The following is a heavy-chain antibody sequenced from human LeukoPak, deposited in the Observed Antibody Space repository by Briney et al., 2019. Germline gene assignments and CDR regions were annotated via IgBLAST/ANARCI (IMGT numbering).Heavy chain of an antibody. CDR1: VSSFRSHD. D-gene: IGHD3/OR15-3a*01. J-gene: IGHJ4*02. Sequence: GGSLRLSCAASVSSFRSHDMSWVRQTLQKGLEWVSSIASDGASFYADSVRGRFTISRDTSQNILYLQMNSLRADDTAIYYCAKGPHFGSWRAVDYWGQVSLVTVSS. V-gene: IGHV3-23*01. CDR3: AKGPHFGSWRAVDY. CDR2: IASDGAS.